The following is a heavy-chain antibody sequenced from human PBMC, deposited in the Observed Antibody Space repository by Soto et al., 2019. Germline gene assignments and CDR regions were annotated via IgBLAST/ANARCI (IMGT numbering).Heavy chain of an antibody. V-gene: IGHV4-59*01. CDR2: IYYSVST. D-gene: IGHD6-19*01. J-gene: IGHJ4*02. CDR1: GDSISTYY. CDR3: ARGPLKYSSGWYGY. Sequence: QVQLQESGPGLVRPSETLSLTCTVSGDSISTYYWTWIRQPPGKGLQWIGYIYYSVSTNYNPSLESRVTVSVDASRNRFSLKLTSVTAADTAVYYCARGPLKYSSGWYGYWGQGTLVSVPS.